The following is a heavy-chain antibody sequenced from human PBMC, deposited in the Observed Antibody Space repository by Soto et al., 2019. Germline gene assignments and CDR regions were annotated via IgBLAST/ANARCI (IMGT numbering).Heavy chain of an antibody. CDR1: GYTFTSYD. J-gene: IGHJ4*02. D-gene: IGHD6-19*01. Sequence: ASVKVSCKASGYTFTSYDINWVRQATGQGLEWMGWMNPNSGNTGYAQKFQCRVTMTRNTSISTAYMELSSLRSEDTAVYYCAIAWYSSGWRIFDYWGQGTLVTVSS. V-gene: IGHV1-8*01. CDR2: MNPNSGNT. CDR3: AIAWYSSGWRIFDY.